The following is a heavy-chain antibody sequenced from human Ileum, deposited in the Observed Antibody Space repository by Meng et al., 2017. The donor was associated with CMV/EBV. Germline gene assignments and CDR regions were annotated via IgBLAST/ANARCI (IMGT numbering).Heavy chain of an antibody. J-gene: IGHJ5*02. Sequence: HVHFPESRQGLVKPSETLSLTRTLPDGSIRSAFWSWIRQPPGKRPGWIGYIDYSGSTNDNPSLKSRVTISVDTSKNQFSLRLSSVTAADTAMYYCARDLGYCSSTSCRNWFDPWGQGTLVTVSS. CDR2: IDYSGST. CDR3: ARDLGYCSSTSCRNWFDP. CDR1: DGSIRSAF. V-gene: IGHV4-59*01. D-gene: IGHD2-2*01.